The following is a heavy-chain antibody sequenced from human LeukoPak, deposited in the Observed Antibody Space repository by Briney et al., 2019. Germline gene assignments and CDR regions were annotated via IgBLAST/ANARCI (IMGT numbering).Heavy chain of an antibody. CDR3: ARDAPRWYLLDAFDI. CDR2: IYYSGST. D-gene: IGHD4-23*01. Sequence: EPSETLSLTCTVSGGSISSYYWSWVRQPPGKGLEWIGYIYYSGSTYYNPSLKSRVTISVDTSKNQFSLKLSSVTAADTAVYYCARDAPRWYLLDAFDIWGQGTMVTVSS. CDR1: GGSISSYY. V-gene: IGHV4-59*12. J-gene: IGHJ3*02.